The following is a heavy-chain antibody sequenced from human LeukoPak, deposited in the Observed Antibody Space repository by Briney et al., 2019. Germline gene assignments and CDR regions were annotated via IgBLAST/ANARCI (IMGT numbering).Heavy chain of an antibody. CDR1: GGSISSYY. CDR2: IYYSGST. Sequence: SETLSLTCTVSGGSISSYYWSWFRQPPGKGLEWIGYIYYSGSTNYNPSLKSRVTISVDTSKNQFSLKLSSVTAADTAVYYCARGPYCSGGSCYFYDYYYYGMDVWGQGTTVTVSS. V-gene: IGHV4-59*12. CDR3: ARGPYCSGGSCYFYDYYYYGMDV. D-gene: IGHD2-15*01. J-gene: IGHJ6*02.